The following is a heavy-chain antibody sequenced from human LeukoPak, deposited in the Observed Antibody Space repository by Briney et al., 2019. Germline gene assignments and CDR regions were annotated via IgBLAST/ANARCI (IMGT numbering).Heavy chain of an antibody. V-gene: IGHV3-23*01. CDR3: ARGQPPSYYDMDV. J-gene: IGHJ6*02. CDR2: IGSDGST. Sequence: QSGGSLRLSCAASGFSFSDYAMSWVRKAPGKGLEWVSGIGSDGSTHHAESVKGRFAISRDNSKNTLYLQMSSLRAEDTALYYCARGQPPSYYDMDVWGQGTTVTVSS. CDR1: GFSFSDYA. D-gene: IGHD6-13*01.